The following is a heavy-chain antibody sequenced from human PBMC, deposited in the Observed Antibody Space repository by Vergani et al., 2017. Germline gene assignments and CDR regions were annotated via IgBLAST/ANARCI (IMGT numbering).Heavy chain of an antibody. Sequence: QVQLQESGPGLVKPSETLSLTCTVSGGSISSYYWSWIRQPPGKGLEWIGYIYYSGSTNYNPSLKSRVTISVDTSKNQFPLKLSSVTAADTAVYYCARAWKDSTRSDYWGQGTLVTVSS. CDR3: ARAWKDSTRSDY. D-gene: IGHD2-15*01. J-gene: IGHJ4*02. CDR2: IYYSGST. CDR1: GGSISSYY. V-gene: IGHV4-59*01.